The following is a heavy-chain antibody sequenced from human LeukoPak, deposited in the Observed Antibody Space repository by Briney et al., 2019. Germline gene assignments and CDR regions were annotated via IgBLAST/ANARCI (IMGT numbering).Heavy chain of an antibody. Sequence: KGGESLKISCEGSGYSFISYWIAWVLQMPGKGLEWMGTIYPSDSDTRYSPSFQGQVTISADKSINTAYLQWSSLKASDTAIYYCARHYYGSGSSGQSDYWGQGTLVTVSS. CDR2: IYPSDSDT. CDR3: ARHYYGSGSSGQSDY. CDR1: GYSFISYW. J-gene: IGHJ4*02. V-gene: IGHV5-51*01. D-gene: IGHD3-10*01.